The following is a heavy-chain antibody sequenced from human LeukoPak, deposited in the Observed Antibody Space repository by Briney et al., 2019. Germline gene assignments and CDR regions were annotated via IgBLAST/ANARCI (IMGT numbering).Heavy chain of an antibody. V-gene: IGHV7-4-1*02. D-gene: IGHD5-24*01. CDR1: GYTFTSYA. Sequence: ASVKVSCKASGYTFTSYAMNWVRQAPGQGLEWMGWINTNTGNPTYAQGFTGRFVFSLDTSVSTAYLQISSLKAEDTAVYYCARVGRRWLQFGGDAFDIWGQGTMVTVSS. CDR2: INTNTGNP. CDR3: ARVGRRWLQFGGDAFDI. J-gene: IGHJ3*02.